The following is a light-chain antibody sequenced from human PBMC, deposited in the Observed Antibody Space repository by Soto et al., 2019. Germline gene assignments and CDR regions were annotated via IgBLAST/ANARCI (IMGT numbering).Light chain of an antibody. Sequence: EIVMTQSPATLSVSPRERATLSCRASQRISSNLAWYQQKPGQAPRLLIYGASTRATGIPDRFSGSGSGTEFTLTISRLQSEDFAVYYCQQYYNWPPITFGQGTRLEIK. J-gene: IGKJ5*01. CDR1: QRISSN. CDR2: GAS. V-gene: IGKV3-15*01. CDR3: QQYYNWPPIT.